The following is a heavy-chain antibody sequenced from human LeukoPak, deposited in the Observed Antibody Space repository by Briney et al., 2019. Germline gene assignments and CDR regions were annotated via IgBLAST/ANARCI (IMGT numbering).Heavy chain of an antibody. D-gene: IGHD3-22*01. V-gene: IGHV1-69*13. CDR2: NIPIFGTA. CDR3: AREPTHYYDGSGPTSFDY. Sequence: ASVKVSCKASGGTFSSYAISWVRQAPGQGREWMGGNIPIFGTANYAQKFQGRVTITADESTSTAYMELSSLRSEDTAVYYCAREPTHYYDGSGPTSFDYWGQGTLVTVSS. J-gene: IGHJ4*02. CDR1: GGTFSSYA.